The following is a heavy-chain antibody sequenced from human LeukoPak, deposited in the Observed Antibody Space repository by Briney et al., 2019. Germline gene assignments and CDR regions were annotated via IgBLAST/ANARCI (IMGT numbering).Heavy chain of an antibody. CDR1: GYTFTGYY. J-gene: IGHJ3*02. V-gene: IGHV1-2*02. CDR2: INPNSGGT. D-gene: IGHD1-26*01. CDR3: AREWELLGALTTLHAFDI. Sequence: ASVKVSCKASGYTFTGYYMHWVRQAPGQGLEWMGWINPNSGGTNYAQKFQGRVTMTRDTSISTAYMELSRLRSDDTAVYYCAREWELLGALTTLHAFDIWGQGTMVTVSS.